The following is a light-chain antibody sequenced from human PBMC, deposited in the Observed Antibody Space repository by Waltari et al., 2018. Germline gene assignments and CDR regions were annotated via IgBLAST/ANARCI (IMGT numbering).Light chain of an antibody. Sequence: DIVMTQSPDSLAVSLGERATINCKSSQSVLYSSNNKNCLGWYQQKPGQPPKLLIYWASTRESGVPDRVSGSGSGTDFTLTISSLQAEDVAVYYCQQYYSTPYSFGQGTKLEIK. CDR3: QQYYSTPYS. CDR1: QSVLYSSNNKNC. V-gene: IGKV4-1*01. CDR2: WAS. J-gene: IGKJ2*03.